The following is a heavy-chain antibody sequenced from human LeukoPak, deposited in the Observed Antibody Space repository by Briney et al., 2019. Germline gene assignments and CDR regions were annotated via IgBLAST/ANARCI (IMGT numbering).Heavy chain of an antibody. Sequence: ASVKVSCKASGYTFTSYGISWVRPAPGQGLEWMGWISAYNGNTNYAQKLQGRVTMTTDTSTSTAYMELRSLRSDDTAVYYCARGPYSSSWYGDHSDYWGQGTLVTLSS. V-gene: IGHV1-18*01. CDR1: GYTFTSYG. J-gene: IGHJ4*02. CDR2: ISAYNGNT. CDR3: ARGPYSSSWYGDHSDY. D-gene: IGHD6-13*01.